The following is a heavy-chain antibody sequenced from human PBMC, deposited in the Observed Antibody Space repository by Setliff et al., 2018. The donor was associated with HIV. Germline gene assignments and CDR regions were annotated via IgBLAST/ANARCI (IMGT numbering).Heavy chain of an antibody. V-gene: IGHV4-59*08. D-gene: IGHD6-13*01. CDR1: GGSISSHY. J-gene: IGHJ6*03. Sequence: PSETLSLTCTVSGGSISSHYWSWIRQPPGKGLEWIGYIYYSGSTNYNPSLKSRVTISVDTSKNHVSLRLSSVTAADTGVYYCARHRDPPGTSWIYYYYYMDLWGEGTTVTVSS. CDR3: ARHRDPPGTSWIYYYYYMDL. CDR2: IYYSGST.